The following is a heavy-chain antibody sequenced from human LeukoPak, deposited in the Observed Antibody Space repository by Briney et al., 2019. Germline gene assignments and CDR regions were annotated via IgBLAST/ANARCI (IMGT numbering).Heavy chain of an antibody. CDR3: AGVTAPDY. Sequence: SETLSLTCAVYGGSFSGYYWSWIRQPPGKGLEWIGEINHSGSTNYNPSLKSRVTISVDTSKNQFSLKLSSVTAADTAVYYCAGVTAPDYWGQGTLVTVSS. CDR2: INHSGST. CDR1: GGSFSGYY. J-gene: IGHJ4*02. V-gene: IGHV4-34*01. D-gene: IGHD2-21*02.